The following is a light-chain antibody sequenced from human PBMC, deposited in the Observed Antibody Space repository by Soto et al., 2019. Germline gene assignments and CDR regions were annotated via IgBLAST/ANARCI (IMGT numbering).Light chain of an antibody. Sequence: EIVLTQSPGTLSLSPGERATLSSRVSQSVTSTYLAWFQQRPGQSPRLLIYAAYNRATGIPDRFSGSGSGTDFTLTISRLEPEDFAVYYCQQYGSSPQTFGQGTKVDIK. V-gene: IGKV3-20*01. CDR3: QQYGSSPQT. CDR1: QSVTSTY. J-gene: IGKJ1*01. CDR2: AAY.